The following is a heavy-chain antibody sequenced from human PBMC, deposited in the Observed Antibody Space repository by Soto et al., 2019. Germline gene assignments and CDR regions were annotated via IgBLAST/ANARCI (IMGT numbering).Heavy chain of an antibody. D-gene: IGHD4-4*01. CDR1: GDSISRGNYY. Sequence: QVQLQESGPGLVKPSQTLSLTCTVSGDSISRGNYYWSWVRQPPGKALEWIGYDYYSGSAYYNPSLRSRSTISIDASRNQFSLQLTSVTAADTAVYYCARKAAMTTHFDSWGQGALVSVS. J-gene: IGHJ4*02. V-gene: IGHV4-30-4*01. CDR3: ARKAAMTTHFDS. CDR2: DYYSGSA.